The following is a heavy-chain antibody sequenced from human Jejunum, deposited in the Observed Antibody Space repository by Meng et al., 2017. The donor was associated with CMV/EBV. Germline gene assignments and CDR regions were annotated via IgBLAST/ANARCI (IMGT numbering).Heavy chain of an antibody. CDR2: MNSDGSTI. CDR3: ATAGNYYFGN. V-gene: IGHV3-74*01. D-gene: IGHD1-7*01. J-gene: IGHJ4*02. CDR1: GFTFNNYW. Sequence: CAASGFTFNNYWMNWVRQAPGKGLVWVSRMNSDGSTIDYADSVKGRFTISRDNAKNTLFLQMNSLRDEDTAVYYCATAGNYYFGNWGQGTRVTVSS.